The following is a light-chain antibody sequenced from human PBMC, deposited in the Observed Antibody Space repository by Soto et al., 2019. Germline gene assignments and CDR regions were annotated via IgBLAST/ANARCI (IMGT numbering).Light chain of an antibody. CDR2: EVT. CDR1: SSDVGAYNR. V-gene: IGLV2-14*01. Sequence: QSVLTQPASVSGSPGQSITISCTGTSSDVGAYNRVSWYQQRSGKAPKLMVYEVTNRPSGVSDRFSGSKSGNTASLTISGLQAEDEADYYCLSHTTSSSYVFGTGTKLTVL. CDR3: LSHTTSSSYV. J-gene: IGLJ1*01.